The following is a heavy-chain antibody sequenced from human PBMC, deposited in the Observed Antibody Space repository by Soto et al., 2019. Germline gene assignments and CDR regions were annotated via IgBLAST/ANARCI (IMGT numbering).Heavy chain of an antibody. CDR3: AVGWIQLWLDYYGMDV. J-gene: IGHJ6*02. CDR2: IIPIFGTA. Sequence: GASVKVSCKASGGTFSSYAISGVRQAPGQGLEWMGGIIPIFGTANYAQKFQGRVTITADKSTSTAYMELSSLRSEDTVVYYCAVGWIQLWLDYYGMDVWGQGTTVTVSS. D-gene: IGHD5-18*01. V-gene: IGHV1-69*06. CDR1: GGTFSSYA.